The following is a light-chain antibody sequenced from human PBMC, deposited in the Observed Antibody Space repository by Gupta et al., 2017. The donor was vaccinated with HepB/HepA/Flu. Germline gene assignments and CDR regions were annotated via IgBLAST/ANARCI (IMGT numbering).Light chain of an antibody. CDR2: GAS. CDR1: QSVSSSY. CDR3: QQCFRSPPFT. V-gene: IGKV3-20*01. Sequence: EIVLTQSPGTLSLSPGERATFSCRASQSVSSSYLAWYQQKPGQAPRLLIYGASSRDTGIPDRFSGSGSGTDFTLTSSSLEPKDFAMYYCQQCFRSPPFTFGHGTKVDIK. J-gene: IGKJ3*01.